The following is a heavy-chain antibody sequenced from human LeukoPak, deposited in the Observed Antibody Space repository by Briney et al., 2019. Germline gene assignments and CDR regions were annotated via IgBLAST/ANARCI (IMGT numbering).Heavy chain of an antibody. CDR3: ARTAARRFDY. CDR2: INPTGGST. D-gene: IGHD6-6*01. CDR1: GYTFPSYY. V-gene: IGHV1-46*01. Sequence: ASVKVSCKASGYTFPSYYMHWVRQAPGQGLEWMGIINPTGGSTTYAQKFQGRVTMTRDTSTSTVYMELSSLRSDDTAVYYCARTAARRFDYWGQGTLVTVSS. J-gene: IGHJ4*02.